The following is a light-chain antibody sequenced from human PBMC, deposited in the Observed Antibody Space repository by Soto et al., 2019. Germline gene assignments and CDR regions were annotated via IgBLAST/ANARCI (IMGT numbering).Light chain of an antibody. CDR2: AAS. J-gene: IGKJ1*01. CDR3: LQHSSYPPT. V-gene: IGKV1-17*01. Sequence: DIQMTQSPSSLSASVGDRVTITCRASQGIRNELGWYQQKPGKAPKRLIYAASSLQRGVPSRFRGSGSETEFTLAISSLQPEDFATYFCLQHSSYPPTFGQGTRLEVK. CDR1: QGIRNE.